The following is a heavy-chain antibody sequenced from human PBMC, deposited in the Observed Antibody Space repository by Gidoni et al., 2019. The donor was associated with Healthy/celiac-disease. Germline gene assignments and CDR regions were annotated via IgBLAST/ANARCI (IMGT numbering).Heavy chain of an antibody. D-gene: IGHD5-18*01. CDR3: ATLQRIQHGYGMDV. V-gene: IGHV1-69*02. CDR2: IIPILGIA. CDR1: GGTFSSST. J-gene: IGHJ6*02. Sequence: QVQLVQSGAEVKKPGSSVKVSCKASGGTFSSSTISWVRQAPGQGLEWMGRIIPILGIANYAKKFQGRVTITADKSTSTAYMELSSLRSEDTAVYYCATLQRIQHGYGMDVWGQGTTVTVSS.